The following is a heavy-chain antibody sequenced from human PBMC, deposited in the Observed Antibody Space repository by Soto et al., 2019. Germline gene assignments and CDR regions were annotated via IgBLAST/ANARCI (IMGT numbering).Heavy chain of an antibody. D-gene: IGHD3-22*01. Sequence: SETLSLTCTVSGGSISSYYWSWIRQPPGKGLEWIGYIYYSGSTNYNPSLKSRVTISVDTSKNQFSLKLSSVTAADTAVYYCARAKHYYDSHSPFDYWGQGTLVTVS. CDR3: ARAKHYYDSHSPFDY. V-gene: IGHV4-59*01. CDR2: IYYSGST. CDR1: GGSISSYY. J-gene: IGHJ4*02.